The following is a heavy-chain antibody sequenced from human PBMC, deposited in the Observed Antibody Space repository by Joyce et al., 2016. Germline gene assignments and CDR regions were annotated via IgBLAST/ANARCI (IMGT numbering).Heavy chain of an antibody. CDR1: GYRFTIYW. V-gene: IGHV5-51*01. J-gene: IGHJ3*02. Sequence: EVQLVQSGAEVKKPGESLKISCKASGYRFTIYWIAWVRQMPGKGLECMGGVDPGGSDTRCSPSFRGHVTISADNSISAAYLQWSSLKASDTAMYYCARPIVTTGIDALDIWGQGTMVTVSS. CDR3: ARPIVTTGIDALDI. D-gene: IGHD1-1*01. CDR2: VDPGGSDT.